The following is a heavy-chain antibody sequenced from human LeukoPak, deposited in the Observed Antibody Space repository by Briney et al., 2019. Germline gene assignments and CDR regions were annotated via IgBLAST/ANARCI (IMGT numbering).Heavy chain of an antibody. D-gene: IGHD4-17*01. Sequence: ASVKVSCKASGYTFTGYYMHWVRQAPGQGLEWMGWINPNSGGTNYAQKFQGRVTMTRDTSISTAYMELSRLRSDDTAVYYCARDFSVGVTSPYYYYMDVWGKGTTVTVSS. CDR1: GYTFTGYY. V-gene: IGHV1-2*02. CDR3: ARDFSVGVTSPYYYYMDV. J-gene: IGHJ6*03. CDR2: INPNSGGT.